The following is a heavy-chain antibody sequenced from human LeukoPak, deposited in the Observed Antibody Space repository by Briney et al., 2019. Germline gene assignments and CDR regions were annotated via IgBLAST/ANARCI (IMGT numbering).Heavy chain of an antibody. D-gene: IGHD2-8*01. V-gene: IGHV1-69*05. CDR2: IIPIFGTA. CDR1: GGTLSSYA. CDR3: ARSRYCTNGVCYHYYYYMDV. J-gene: IGHJ6*03. Sequence: ASVKVSCKASGGTLSSYAISWVRQAPGQGLEWMGGIIPIFGTANYAQKFQGRVTITTDESTSTAYMELSSLRSEDTAVYYCARSRYCTNGVCYHYYYYMDVWGKGTTVTVSS.